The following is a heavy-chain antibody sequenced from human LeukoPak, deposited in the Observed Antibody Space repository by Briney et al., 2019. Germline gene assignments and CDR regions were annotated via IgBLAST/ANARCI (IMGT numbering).Heavy chain of an antibody. V-gene: IGHV3-30*18. CDR2: ISYDGSKK. Sequence: PGGSLTLSCAASGFTFSNYCMHWVRQAPGKGLEWVALISYDGSKKYFADSVKGRFTISTDNSKNTLYLQMHSLRAEDTAVYYFAKNNDASAGKYFDYWGQGTLVTVSS. D-gene: IGHD6-13*01. J-gene: IGHJ4*02. CDR3: AKNNDASAGKYFDY. CDR1: GFTFSNYC.